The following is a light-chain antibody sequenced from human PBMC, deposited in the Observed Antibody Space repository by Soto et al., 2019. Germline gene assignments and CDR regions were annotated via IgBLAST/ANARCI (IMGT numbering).Light chain of an antibody. CDR2: DVT. CDR1: SSDVGGYNF. Sequence: QSALTQPRSVSGSPGQAVTISCTGTSSDVGGYNFVSWYQHHPGKAPKLRIYDVTKRPSGVPDRVSGYRSGNTASLTSSGIQAEDEADYYCCSYAGSYTWVFGGGTKVTVL. CDR3: CSYAGSYTWV. J-gene: IGLJ3*02. V-gene: IGLV2-11*01.